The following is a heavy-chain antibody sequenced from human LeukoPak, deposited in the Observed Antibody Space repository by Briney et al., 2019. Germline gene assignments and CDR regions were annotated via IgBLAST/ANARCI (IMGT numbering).Heavy chain of an antibody. D-gene: IGHD3-22*01. CDR2: MSGNGGTT. CDR3: ARRDYYDSSGYSPLFDY. V-gene: IGHV3-23*01. Sequence: PGGSLRLSCAASGFIFSSYAMSWVRQAPGQGLEWVSGMSGNGGTTYYADSVKGRFTISSDNSKNTLYLQMNNLRVEDTAVYYCARRDYYDSSGYSPLFDYWGQGTLVTVS. CDR1: GFIFSSYA. J-gene: IGHJ4*02.